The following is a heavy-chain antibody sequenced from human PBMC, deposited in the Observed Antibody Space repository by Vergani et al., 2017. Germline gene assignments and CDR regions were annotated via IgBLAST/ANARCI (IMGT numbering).Heavy chain of an antibody. V-gene: IGHV4-39*01. CDR3: ARRLQYGSGSQIIDY. J-gene: IGHJ4*02. CDR1: GGSISSSSYY. CDR2: IYYSGST. Sequence: QLQLQESGSGLVKPSQTLSLTCTVSGGSISSSSYYWGWIRQPPGKVLEWIGSIYYSGSTYYNPSLKSRVTISVDTSKNQFSLKRSSVTAADTAVYYCARRLQYGSGSQIIDYWGQGTLVIVSS. D-gene: IGHD3-10*01.